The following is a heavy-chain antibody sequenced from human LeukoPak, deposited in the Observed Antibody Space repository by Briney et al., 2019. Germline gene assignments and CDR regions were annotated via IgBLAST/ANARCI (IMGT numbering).Heavy chain of an antibody. CDR2: INHSGST. CDR1: GGSLSGYY. J-gene: IGHJ4*02. CDR3: ARGPKGSGWYLNY. V-gene: IGHV4-34*01. D-gene: IGHD6-19*01. Sequence: SETLSLTCAVYGGSLSGYYWSWIRQPPGKGLEWIGEINHSGSTNYNPSLKSRVTISVDTSKSQFSLKLSSVTAADTAVYYCARGPKGSGWYLNYWSQGTLVTVSS.